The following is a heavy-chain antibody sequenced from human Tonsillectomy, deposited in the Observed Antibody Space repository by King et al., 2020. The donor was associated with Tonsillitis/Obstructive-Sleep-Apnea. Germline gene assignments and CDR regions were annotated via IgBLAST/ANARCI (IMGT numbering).Heavy chain of an antibody. Sequence: LQLQESGPGLVKPSETLSLTCTVSGGSISSSGYYLGWIRQPPGKGLEWIGSIYYSGSTYHNPSLKSRVTISVDTSKNQFSLKLSSVTAADTAVYYCARSSTSLNWFDPWGQGTLVTVSS. CDR1: GGSISSSGYY. CDR3: ARSSTSLNWFDP. D-gene: IGHD2-2*01. CDR2: IYYSGST. J-gene: IGHJ5*02. V-gene: IGHV4-39*01.